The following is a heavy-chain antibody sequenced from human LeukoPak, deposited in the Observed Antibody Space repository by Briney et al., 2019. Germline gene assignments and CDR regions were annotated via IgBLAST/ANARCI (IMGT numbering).Heavy chain of an antibody. Sequence: GGSLTLSCAASGFTFNSYWMAGARQAPGKGVEWGANIKGDESARHQADSVKGRFTISRDNTRNSLYLQMTNLRGDDTAVYYCARDVVGSLDYWGQGTLVTVSS. CDR2: IKGDESAR. CDR1: GFTFNSYW. V-gene: IGHV3-7*01. J-gene: IGHJ4*02. CDR3: ARDVVGSLDY. D-gene: IGHD1-26*01.